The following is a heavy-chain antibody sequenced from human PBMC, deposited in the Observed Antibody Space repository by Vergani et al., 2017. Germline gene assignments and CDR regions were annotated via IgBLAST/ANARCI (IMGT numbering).Heavy chain of an antibody. V-gene: IGHV1-24*01. J-gene: IGHJ4*02. D-gene: IGHD3-22*01. CDR2: FDPEHGEV. CDR3: AREDDYDSSGYYPTFDY. CDR1: GYSLTELT. Sequence: QVQLVQSGSEVSKPGASVKVYCQVSGYSLTELTIHWVRQAPGKGLEWMGGFDPEHGEVTFAHHIQRRVTMTEDRSTDTAYMELSSLRSEDTAVYYCAREDDYDSSGYYPTFDYWGQGTLVTVSS.